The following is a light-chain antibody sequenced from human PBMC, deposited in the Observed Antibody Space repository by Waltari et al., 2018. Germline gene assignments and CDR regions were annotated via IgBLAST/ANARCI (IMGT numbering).Light chain of an antibody. CDR3: CSYAGTPRVV. V-gene: IGLV2-23*02. J-gene: IGLJ2*01. CDR1: NTDIGSYNL. CDR2: EVN. Sequence: QSALTPPASVSGSPGQSITISCTGTNTDIGSYNLVSWYQQHPGKAPKVIIFEVNKRPSGVSNRFSGSKSGNTASLTVSGLHPEDEADYYCCSYAGTPRVVFGGGTKLTVL.